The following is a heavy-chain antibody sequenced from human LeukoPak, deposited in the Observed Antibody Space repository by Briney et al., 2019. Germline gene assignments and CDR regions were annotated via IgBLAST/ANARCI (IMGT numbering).Heavy chain of an antibody. J-gene: IGHJ5*02. D-gene: IGHD2-15*01. Sequence: SETLSLTCTVSGGSISSYYWSWIRQPPGKGLEWIGYIYYSGSTNYNPSLKSRVTISVDTFKNQFSLKLSSVTAADTAVYYCARTEDDGFDPWGQGTLVTVSS. V-gene: IGHV4-59*01. CDR1: GGSISSYY. CDR2: IYYSGST. CDR3: ARTEDDGFDP.